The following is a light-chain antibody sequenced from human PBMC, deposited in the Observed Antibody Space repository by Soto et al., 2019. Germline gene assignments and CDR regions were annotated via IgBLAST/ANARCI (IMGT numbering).Light chain of an antibody. Sequence: QSVLTQPPSASGSLGQSVTISWTGTSSDVGGYNHVSWYQQHPGKPPKLLIYDVSYRPSGVPDRFSGSKSGNTASLTVSGLQAEDETDYYCSSYAGSNSLVFGTGTKVTVL. CDR3: SSYAGSNSLV. J-gene: IGLJ1*01. V-gene: IGLV2-8*01. CDR1: SSDVGGYNH. CDR2: DVS.